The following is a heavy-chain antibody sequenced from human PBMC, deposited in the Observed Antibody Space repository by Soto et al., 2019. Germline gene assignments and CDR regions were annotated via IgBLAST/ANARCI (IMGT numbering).Heavy chain of an antibody. J-gene: IGHJ5*02. CDR3: ARGLTMGQLPSHFDH. V-gene: IGHV4-61*01. CDR2: DHSSGIT. CDR1: GGSVGNDNFY. D-gene: IGHD3-16*01. Sequence: LSLTCTVSGGSVGNDNFYWSWIRQPPGKGLEWIGYDHSSGITNYNPSLKRRVTISVDTSWNQFSLRLSSVTAADTAVYYCARGLTMGQLPSHFDHWGQGTLVTVSS.